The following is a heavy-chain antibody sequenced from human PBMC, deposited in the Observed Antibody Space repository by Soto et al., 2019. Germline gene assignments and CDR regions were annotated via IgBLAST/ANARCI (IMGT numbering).Heavy chain of an antibody. Sequence: QITLKESGPPLVKPTQPLTLTCTFSGFSLSTSGMGVGWLRQPPGKALEWLALLTWDDDQRYRPSLRSRLTITKDTTKNPVVLTMTDMDPLDAGTYYCAYTIVAIFGFVSWGQGTLVTVS. CDR1: GFSLSTSGMG. V-gene: IGHV2-5*02. D-gene: IGHD3-3*01. CDR3: AYTIVAIFGFVS. CDR2: LTWDDDQ. J-gene: IGHJ4*02.